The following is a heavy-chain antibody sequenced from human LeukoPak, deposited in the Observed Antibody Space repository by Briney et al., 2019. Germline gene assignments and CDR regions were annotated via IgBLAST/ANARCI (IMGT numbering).Heavy chain of an antibody. Sequence: GGSLRLSCAASGFTFSSYAMHWVRQAPGKGLEWVAVISYDGSNKYYADSVKGRFTISRDNSKNTLYLQMNSLRAEDTAVYYCARDSAGSGWSPGVDYWGQGTLVTVSS. CDR1: GFTFSSYA. J-gene: IGHJ4*02. CDR2: ISYDGSNK. D-gene: IGHD6-19*01. V-gene: IGHV3-30-3*01. CDR3: ARDSAGSGWSPGVDY.